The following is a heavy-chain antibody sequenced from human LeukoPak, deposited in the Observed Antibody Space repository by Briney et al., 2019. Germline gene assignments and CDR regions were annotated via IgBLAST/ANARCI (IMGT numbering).Heavy chain of an antibody. D-gene: IGHD6-13*01. V-gene: IGHV3-48*01. CDR1: GFTFSSYS. CDR2: ISSSSTTS. Sequence: PGGSLRLSCAASGFTFSSYSMNWVRQAPGKGLEWISYISSSSTTSYYADSVKGRFTISRDSTRNSLYLQMNSLRAEDTAVYYCARDLKGYSSSGGVDYWGQGTLDTVSS. J-gene: IGHJ4*02. CDR3: ARDLKGYSSSGGVDY.